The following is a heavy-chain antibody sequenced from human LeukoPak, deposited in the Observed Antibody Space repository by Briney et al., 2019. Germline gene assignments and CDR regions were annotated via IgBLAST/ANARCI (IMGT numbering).Heavy chain of an antibody. D-gene: IGHD3-22*01. CDR3: ANSLNRMIVVAGVDY. V-gene: IGHV3-30*18. J-gene: IGHJ4*02. CDR2: ISYDGSNK. Sequence: PGGSLRLSCAASGFTFSSYGMHWVRQAPGKGLEWVAVISYDGSNKYYADSVKGRFTISRDNSKNTLYLQMNSLRAEDTAVYYCANSLNRMIVVAGVDYWGQGTLVTVSS. CDR1: GFTFSSYG.